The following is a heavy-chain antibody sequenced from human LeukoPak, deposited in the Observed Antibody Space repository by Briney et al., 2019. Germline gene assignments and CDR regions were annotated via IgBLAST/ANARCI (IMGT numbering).Heavy chain of an antibody. CDR3: ARARRYRSSWYHDY. D-gene: IGHD6-13*01. Sequence: QPGGSLRLSCAASGFSFSTYTMNWVRQAPGKGLDWVSYISSSSSTIYYADSVKGRFTISRANANNSLYLQMNSLSDEDTAVYYCARARRYRSSWYHDYWGQGSLVTVSS. V-gene: IGHV3-48*02. CDR2: ISSSSSTI. CDR1: GFSFSTYT. J-gene: IGHJ4*02.